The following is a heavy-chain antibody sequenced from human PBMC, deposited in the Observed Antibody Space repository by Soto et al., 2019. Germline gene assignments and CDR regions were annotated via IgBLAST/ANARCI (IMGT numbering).Heavy chain of an antibody. Sequence: SVKVSCKATGGTFSSYSSSWVRQAPGQGLEWMGGIIPIFGTANYAQKFQGRVTITADESTSTAYMELSSLRSEDTAVYYCARVPGGSGSYLDYWGQGTLVTVSS. D-gene: IGHD1-26*01. CDR2: IIPIFGTA. J-gene: IGHJ4*02. CDR1: GGTFSSYS. CDR3: ARVPGGSGSYLDY. V-gene: IGHV1-69*01.